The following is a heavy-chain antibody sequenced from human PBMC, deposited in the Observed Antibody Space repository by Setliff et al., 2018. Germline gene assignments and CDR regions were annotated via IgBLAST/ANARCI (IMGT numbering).Heavy chain of an antibody. V-gene: IGHV3-23*01. J-gene: IGHJ6*02. D-gene: IGHD3-9*01. CDR1: GFTFSSYA. CDR3: ARAYYGTVNGYSSYYGLDV. CDR2: ISGSGGST. Sequence: GGSLRLSCAASGFTFSSYAMSWVRQAPGKGLEWVSAISGSGGSTYYADSVKGRFTISRDNSKNTLYLQMNSLRAEDTAVYYCARAYYGTVNGYSSYYGLDVWGQGTTVTVSS.